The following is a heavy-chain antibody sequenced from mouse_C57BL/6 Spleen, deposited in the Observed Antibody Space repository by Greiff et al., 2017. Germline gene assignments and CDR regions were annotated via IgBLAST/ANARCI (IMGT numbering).Heavy chain of an antibody. CDR3: ARGPPLAWFAY. CDR1: GYTFTDYY. V-gene: IGHV1-84*01. J-gene: IGHJ3*01. Sequence: VQRVESGPELVKPGASVKISCKASGYTFTDYYINWVKQRHGQGLEWIGWIYPGGGNTKYNEKFKGKATLTVDTSSSKAYMQLSSLTSEDSAVYFCARGPPLAWFAYWGQGTLVTVSA. CDR2: IYPGGGNT. D-gene: IGHD4-1*01.